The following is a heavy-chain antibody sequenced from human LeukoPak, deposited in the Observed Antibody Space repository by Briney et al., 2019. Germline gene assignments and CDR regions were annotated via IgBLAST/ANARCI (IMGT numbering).Heavy chain of an antibody. CDR2: ISGSGGST. J-gene: IGHJ4*02. Sequence: GGSLRLSCAASGFTFDDYAMSWVRQAPGKGLEWVSAISGSGGSTYYADSVKGRFTISRDNSKNTLYLQMNSLRAEDTAVYYCAKGGFYDFWSGYRAPHIIYWGQGTLVTVSS. CDR1: GFTFDDYA. CDR3: AKGGFYDFWSGYRAPHIIY. V-gene: IGHV3-23*01. D-gene: IGHD3-3*01.